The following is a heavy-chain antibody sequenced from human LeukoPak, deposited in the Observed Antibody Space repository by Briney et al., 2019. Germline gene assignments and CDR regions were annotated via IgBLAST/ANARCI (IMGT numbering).Heavy chain of an antibody. V-gene: IGHV4-4*02. D-gene: IGHD3-10*01. CDR2: IYHSGST. CDR1: GGSISSSNW. Sequence: TETLSLTCAVSGGSISSSNWWSWVRQPPGKGLEWVGEIYHSGSTNYSPSLKSRVTISVDKSKNQFSLKLSSVTAADTAVYYCARDRMGVRAFDYWGQGTLVTVSS. CDR3: ARDRMGVRAFDY. J-gene: IGHJ4*02.